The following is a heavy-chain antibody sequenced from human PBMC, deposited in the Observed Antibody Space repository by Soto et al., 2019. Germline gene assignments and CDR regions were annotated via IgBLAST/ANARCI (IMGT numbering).Heavy chain of an antibody. CDR3: AHSPRITMYDY. V-gene: IGHV2-5*02. J-gene: IGHJ4*02. CDR2: IYWDDDK. D-gene: IGHD3-10*02. Sequence: QITLKESGPTLVKPTQTLTLTCTFSGFSLSTNGVGVGWIRQPPGKALEWLALIYWDDDKRYSPSMKSRLTLPRDTSKDRVVLTMTNMDPVDTATYYCAHSPRITMYDYWGQGTLVTVSS. CDR1: GFSLSTNGVG.